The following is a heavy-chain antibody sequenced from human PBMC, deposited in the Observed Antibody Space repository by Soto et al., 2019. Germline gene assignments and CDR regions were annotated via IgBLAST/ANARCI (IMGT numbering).Heavy chain of an antibody. CDR3: ARDPLRITIFGVVIPALYYGMDV. CDR1: GGRLGSCA. V-gene: IGHV1-69*13. D-gene: IGHD3-3*01. J-gene: IGHJ6*02. Sequence: ASVKLSWKASGGRLGSCASSWVRQAPGQGLEWMGGIIPIFGTANYAQKFQGRVTITADGSTSTAYMELSSLRSEDTAVYYCARDPLRITIFGVVIPALYYGMDVWGQGTTVTLSS. CDR2: IIPIFGTA.